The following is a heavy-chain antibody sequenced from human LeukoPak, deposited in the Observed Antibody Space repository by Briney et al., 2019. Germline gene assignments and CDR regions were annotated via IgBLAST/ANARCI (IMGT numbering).Heavy chain of an antibody. CDR1: GYTFTGYY. D-gene: IGHD2-15*01. CDR2: INPNSGGT. CDR3: ARRCSGGSWYYDY. Sequence: ASVTVTCKASGYTFTGYYMHWVRQPPGQGLEWMGWINPNSGGTNYAQKFQGRVTMTRDTSIRTAYMELSRLRSDDTAVYYCARRCSGGSWYYDYWGQGTLVTVSS. V-gene: IGHV1-2*02. J-gene: IGHJ4*02.